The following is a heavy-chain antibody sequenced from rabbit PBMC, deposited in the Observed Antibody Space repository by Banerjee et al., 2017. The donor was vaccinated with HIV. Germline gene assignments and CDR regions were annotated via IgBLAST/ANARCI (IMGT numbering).Heavy chain of an antibody. Sequence: QEQLEESGGDLVKPGGTLTLTCTASGFSFSSSYYMSWVRQAPGMGLEWIGYIDPVVGSTYYATWVNGQFTISSHNAQNTLYLQLNNLTVADTATYFCARVLVVAGVDLWGQGTLVTVS. CDR1: GFSFSSSYY. D-gene: IGHD4-1*01. J-gene: IGHJ3*01. V-gene: IGHV1S43*01. CDR2: IDPVVGST. CDR3: ARVLVVAGVDL.